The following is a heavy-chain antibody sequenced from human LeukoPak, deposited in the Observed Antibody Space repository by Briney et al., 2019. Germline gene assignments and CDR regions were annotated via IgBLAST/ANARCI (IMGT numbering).Heavy chain of an antibody. D-gene: IGHD2-21*02. J-gene: IGHJ4*02. CDR2: IYTSGST. CDR1: GGSISIYY. CDR3: ARDQPRPPYCGGDCYNFDY. V-gene: IGHV4-4*07. Sequence: SETLSLTCTVSGGSISIYYWSWIRQPAGKGLEWIGRIYTSGSTNYNPSLKSRVTMSVDTSKNQFSLKLSSVTAADTAVYYCARDQPRPPYCGGDCYNFDYWGQGTLVTVSS.